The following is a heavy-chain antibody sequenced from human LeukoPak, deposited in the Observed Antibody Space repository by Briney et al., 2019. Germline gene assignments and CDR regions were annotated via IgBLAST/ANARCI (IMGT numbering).Heavy chain of an antibody. CDR1: GFTFSTYA. CDR3: AKAGSQVYYYMDV. Sequence: GGSLRLSCAASGFTFSTYAMAWVRQAPGKGLEWVSAIGGSGGTTYTADSVKGRFTISRDNSKNTLYLQMNSLRAEDTAVYYCAKAGSQVYYYMDVWGKGTTVTVSS. CDR2: IGGSGGTT. V-gene: IGHV3-23*01. D-gene: IGHD1-14*01. J-gene: IGHJ6*03.